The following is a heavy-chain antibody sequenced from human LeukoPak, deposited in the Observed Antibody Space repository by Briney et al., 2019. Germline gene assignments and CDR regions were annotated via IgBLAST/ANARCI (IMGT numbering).Heavy chain of an antibody. J-gene: IGHJ6*03. CDR3: ARDIVATNDYYYYYMDV. V-gene: IGHV3-7*01. Sequence: GGSLRLSCAASGFTFSSYWMSWVRQAPGKGLEWVANIKQDGSEKYYVDAVKGRFTISRDNAKNSLYLQMNSLRAEDTAVYYCARDIVATNDYYYYYMDVWGKGTTVTVSS. CDR1: GFTFSSYW. D-gene: IGHD5-12*01. CDR2: IKQDGSEK.